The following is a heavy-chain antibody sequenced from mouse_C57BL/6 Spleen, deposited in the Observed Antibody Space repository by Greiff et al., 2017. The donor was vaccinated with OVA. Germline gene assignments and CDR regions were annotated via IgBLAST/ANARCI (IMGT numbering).Heavy chain of an antibody. CDR2: IWRGGST. V-gene: IGHV2-5*01. D-gene: IGHD1-1*01. CDR1: GFSLTSYG. Sequence: VKLVESGPGLVQPSQSLSITCTVSGFSLTSYGVHWVRQSPGKGLEWLGVIWRGGSTDYNAAFMSRLSITKDNSKSQVFFKMNSLQADDTAIYYCAKNGGITTVVGYFDVWGTGTTVTVSS. CDR3: AKNGGITTVVGYFDV. J-gene: IGHJ1*03.